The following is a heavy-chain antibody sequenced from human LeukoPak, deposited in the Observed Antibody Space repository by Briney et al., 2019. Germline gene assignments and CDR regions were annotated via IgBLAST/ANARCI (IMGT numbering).Heavy chain of an antibody. CDR2: IKQDGSEK. J-gene: IGHJ4*02. CDR3: AKMLGYCTNGVCYFDY. D-gene: IGHD2-8*01. V-gene: IGHV3-7*03. Sequence: GGSLRLSCAASGFTFSSYWMSWVRQAPGKGLEWVANIKQDGSEKYYVDSVKGRFTISRDNSKNTLYLQMNSLRAEDTAVYYCAKMLGYCTNGVCYFDYWGQGTLVTVSS. CDR1: GFTFSSYW.